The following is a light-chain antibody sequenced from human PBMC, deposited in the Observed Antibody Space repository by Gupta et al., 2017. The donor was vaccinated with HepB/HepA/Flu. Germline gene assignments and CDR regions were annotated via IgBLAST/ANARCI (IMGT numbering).Light chain of an antibody. Sequence: QSALTQPPSVSRSPGPSIAISCTGTSRDVGGYNDVSWYQQHPGNAPKVIIYDVTNRPSGVSNLFAAYNAGTTAFLTSSGLQAEDDAYYYCSSYTRRSTFVFGGGTKLTVL. CDR3: SSYTRRSTFV. J-gene: IGLJ2*01. V-gene: IGLV2-14*01. CDR2: DVT. CDR1: SRDVGGYND.